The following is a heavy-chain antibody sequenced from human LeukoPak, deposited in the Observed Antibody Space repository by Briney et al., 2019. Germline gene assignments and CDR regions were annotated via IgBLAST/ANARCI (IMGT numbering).Heavy chain of an antibody. Sequence: GGSLRLSCAVSGVIFNNYAMHWVRQAPGKGLEWVAVISYDGSNKYYADSVKGRFTISRDNSKNTLYLQMNSLRAEDTAVYYCARGQGGLFGALDYWGQGTLVTVSS. J-gene: IGHJ4*02. V-gene: IGHV3-30-3*01. D-gene: IGHD2-8*02. CDR2: ISYDGSNK. CDR1: GVIFNNYA. CDR3: ARGQGGLFGALDY.